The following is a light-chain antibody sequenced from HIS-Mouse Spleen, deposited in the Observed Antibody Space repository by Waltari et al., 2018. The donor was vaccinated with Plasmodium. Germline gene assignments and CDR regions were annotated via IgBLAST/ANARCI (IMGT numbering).Light chain of an antibody. CDR2: DVS. Sequence: QSALTQPRSVSASPGPSVTISCTGTSSDVGGYNYVSWYQQHPGKAPKLMIYDVSKRPSGVPDRFSGSKSGNTASLTISGLQAEDEADYYCCSYAGSYTLVFGGGTKLTVL. J-gene: IGLJ2*01. CDR1: SSDVGGYNY. CDR3: CSYAGSYTLV. V-gene: IGLV2-11*01.